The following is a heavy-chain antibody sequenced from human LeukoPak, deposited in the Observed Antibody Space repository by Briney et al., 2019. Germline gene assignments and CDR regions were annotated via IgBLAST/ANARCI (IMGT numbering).Heavy chain of an antibody. CDR1: GFTFSSYG. Sequence: PGGSLRLSCAASGFTFSSYGMSWVRQAPGKGLEWVSSISSSSSYIYYADSVKGRFTISRDNARNSLYLQMNSLRAEDTAVYFCARNKLGISEKYMDVWGKGTTVTISS. V-gene: IGHV3-21*01. CDR2: ISSSSSYI. CDR3: ARNKLGISEKYMDV. J-gene: IGHJ6*03. D-gene: IGHD7-27*01.